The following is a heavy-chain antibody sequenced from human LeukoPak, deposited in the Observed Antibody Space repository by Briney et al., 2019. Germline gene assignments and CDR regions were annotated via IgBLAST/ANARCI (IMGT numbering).Heavy chain of an antibody. V-gene: IGHV3-9*01. J-gene: IGHJ2*01. CDR3: ARVNLEGIYDWYFDL. Sequence: GRSLRLSCAASGFTFDDYAMHWVRQAPGKGLERVSGISWNSGSIGYADSVKGRFTISRGNAKNSLYLQMNSLRAEDTALYYCARVNLEGIYDWYFDLWGRGTLVTVSS. D-gene: IGHD2/OR15-2a*01. CDR2: ISWNSGSI. CDR1: GFTFDDYA.